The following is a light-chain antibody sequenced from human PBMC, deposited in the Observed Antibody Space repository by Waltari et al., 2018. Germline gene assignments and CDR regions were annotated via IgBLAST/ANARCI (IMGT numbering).Light chain of an antibody. CDR3: QQYGSSIMYT. CDR2: GAS. CDR1: QSLSRGR. Sequence: VFTPSPGTLSLAPGDRAPLSCRAGQSLSRGRLAWYLHQPAPAPRLLIYGASVRATGSPDRFSGSGSGTDFTLTISGVEPEDFAVYYCQQYGSSIMYTFGQGTRLEIK. J-gene: IGKJ2*01. V-gene: IGKV3-20*01.